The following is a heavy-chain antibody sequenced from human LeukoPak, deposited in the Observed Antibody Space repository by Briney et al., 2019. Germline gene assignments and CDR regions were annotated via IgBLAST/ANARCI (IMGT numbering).Heavy chain of an antibody. D-gene: IGHD1-7*01. CDR3: ARDSGNYLDAFDI. CDR1: GFTFSSYS. Sequence: PGGSLRLSCAASGFTFSSYSMNWVRQAPGKGLEWVSYISYSSSTIYYADSVKGRFTISRDNAKNSLYLQMNSLRAEDTAVYYCARDSGNYLDAFDIWGQGTMVTVSS. CDR2: ISYSSSTI. J-gene: IGHJ3*02. V-gene: IGHV3-48*04.